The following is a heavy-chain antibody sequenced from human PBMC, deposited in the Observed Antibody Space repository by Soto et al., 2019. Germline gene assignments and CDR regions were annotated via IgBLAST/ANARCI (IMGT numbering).Heavy chain of an antibody. V-gene: IGHV4-39*01. CDR3: ARQDTDADDSSGYSLSDFDY. J-gene: IGHJ4*02. CDR2: SYCSGST. CDR1: GVSISSSSYY. Sequence: PSETLSLTCTVAGVSISSSSYYWGWIRQPPGKGLEWMGSSYCSGSTYYNPSLSSRVTISVDTSKNQFSLKLSSVTAADTAVYYCARQDTDADDSSGYSLSDFDYWGQGTLVTVS. D-gene: IGHD3-22*01.